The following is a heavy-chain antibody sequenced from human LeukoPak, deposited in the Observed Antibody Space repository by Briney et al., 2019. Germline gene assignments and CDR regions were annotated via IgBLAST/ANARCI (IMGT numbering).Heavy chain of an antibody. D-gene: IGHD3-22*01. J-gene: IGHJ4*02. CDR3: ARDDSSGYYYSFDY. CDR2: INPNSGGT. CDR1: GYTFTGYY. Sequence: ASVKDSCKASGYTFTGYYMHWVRQAPGQGLEWMGWINPNSGGTNYAQKFQGRLTMTRETSISTAYMELSRLRSDDTAVYYCARDDSSGYYYSFDYWGQGTLVTVSS. V-gene: IGHV1-2*02.